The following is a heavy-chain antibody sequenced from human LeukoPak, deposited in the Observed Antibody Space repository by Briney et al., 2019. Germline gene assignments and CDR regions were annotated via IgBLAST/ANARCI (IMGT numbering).Heavy chain of an antibody. CDR3: AKISSSAESNFDY. J-gene: IGHJ4*02. CDR2: IWPDGSKK. Sequence: GGSLRLSSAASGFTFSTYAMHWVRQAPGKGLEWVAFIWPDGSKKYYADSVKGRFAIPRENSKNTVYLQMNDLRPEDTALYFCAKISSSAESNFDYWGQGTLLTVSS. D-gene: IGHD6-25*01. V-gene: IGHV3-30*02. CDR1: GFTFSTYA.